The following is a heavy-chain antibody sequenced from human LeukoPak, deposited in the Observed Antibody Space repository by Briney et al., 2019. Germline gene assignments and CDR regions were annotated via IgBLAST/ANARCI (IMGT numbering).Heavy chain of an antibody. Sequence: SEILSLTCTVSDGSVSSDTFFWSWIRQPPGKGLEWLGYVYYSGRTKYNPSLKSRVTISIDRSKNKFSLRLGSVTAADTAVYYCARFRSYTMVRGPHWFDPWGQETLVTVSS. CDR2: VYYSGRT. V-gene: IGHV4-61*01. CDR3: ARFRSYTMVRGPHWFDP. CDR1: DGSVSSDTFF. J-gene: IGHJ5*02. D-gene: IGHD3-10*01.